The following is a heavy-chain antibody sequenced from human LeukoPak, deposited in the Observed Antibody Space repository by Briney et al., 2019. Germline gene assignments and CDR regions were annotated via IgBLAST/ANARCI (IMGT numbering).Heavy chain of an antibody. CDR1: GFTFYDYA. CDR3: AKGGYSSGYSGYYFDY. CDR2: ISWNSGSI. Sequence: GRSLRLSCAASGFTFYDYAMHWVRQAPGKSLEWVSGISWNSGSIGYADSVKGRFTISRDNAKNSLYLQMNSLRAEDTALYYCAKGGYSSGYSGYYFDYWGQGTLVTVSS. V-gene: IGHV3-9*01. D-gene: IGHD3-22*01. J-gene: IGHJ4*02.